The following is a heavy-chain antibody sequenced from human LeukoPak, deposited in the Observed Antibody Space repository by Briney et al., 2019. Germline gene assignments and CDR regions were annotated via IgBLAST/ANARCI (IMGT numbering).Heavy chain of an antibody. CDR2: ISFDGSRK. J-gene: IGHJ4*02. CDR3: AQAVASHTAMDFLFDY. V-gene: IGHV3-30*03. D-gene: IGHD5-18*01. CDR1: GFTFNSYY. Sequence: GRSLRLSCAASGFTFNSYYMHWVRQAPGKGLEWVAVISFDGSRKYYADSVKGRFTISRDNSMNTLYLQMSSLRVEDTAIYYCAQAVASHTAMDFLFDYWGQGTLVTVSS.